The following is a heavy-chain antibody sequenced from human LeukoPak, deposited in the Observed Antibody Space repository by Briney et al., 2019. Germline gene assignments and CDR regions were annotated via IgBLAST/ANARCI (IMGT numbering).Heavy chain of an antibody. CDR2: INAGNGNT. CDR3: ARGPQWLRFYSFDY. Sequence: GASVKVSCKASGYTFTSYAMHWVRQAPGQRLEWMGWINAGNGNTKYSQEFQGRVIITRDTSASTAYMELSSLRSEDMAVYYCARGPQWLRFYSFDYWGQGTLVTVSS. V-gene: IGHV1-3*03. D-gene: IGHD5-12*01. J-gene: IGHJ4*02. CDR1: GYTFTSYA.